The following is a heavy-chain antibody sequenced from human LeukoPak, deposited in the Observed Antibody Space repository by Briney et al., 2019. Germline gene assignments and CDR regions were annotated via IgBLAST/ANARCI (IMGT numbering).Heavy chain of an antibody. CDR3: AGVSESGWYYFDY. V-gene: IGHV3-30*03. D-gene: IGHD6-19*01. J-gene: IGHJ4*02. CDR1: GFTFSNFA. Sequence: GGSLRLSCAASGFTFSNFAVHWVRQAPGKGLQWVAVISFDGSNKYYADSVKGRFSISRDNSKDTLHLQMSSLRDEDMAVYFCAGVSESGWYYFDYWGQGTLVTVSS. CDR2: ISFDGSNK.